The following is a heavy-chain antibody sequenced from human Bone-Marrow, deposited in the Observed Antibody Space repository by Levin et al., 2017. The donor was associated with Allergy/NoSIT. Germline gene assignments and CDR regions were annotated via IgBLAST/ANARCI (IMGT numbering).Heavy chain of an antibody. CDR2: INSDGSST. V-gene: IGHV3-74*01. CDR3: ARSLYSGSYLGLFDS. D-gene: IGHD1-26*01. CDR1: GFTFSNYW. Sequence: ASVKVSCAASGFTFSNYWMHWVRQAPGKGLVWVSRINSDGSSTNYADSVKGRFTISRDNAKNTLYLQMNSLRAEDTAVYYCARSLYSGSYLGLFDSWGQGTLVTVSS. J-gene: IGHJ4*02.